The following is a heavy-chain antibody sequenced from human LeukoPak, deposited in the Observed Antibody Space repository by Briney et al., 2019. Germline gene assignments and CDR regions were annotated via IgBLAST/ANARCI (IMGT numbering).Heavy chain of an antibody. V-gene: IGHV3-7*03. D-gene: IGHD1-26*01. Sequence: GQSLRLSCAASGFTFSNYGMNWVRHPPGRGLEWVANIKRDGSEKNYVDSVKGRFTISRDNAKNSLYLQMNSLRAEDTAVYYCTRDYRGTFDYWGQGTLVTVSS. J-gene: IGHJ4*02. CDR3: TRDYRGTFDY. CDR1: GFTFSNYG. CDR2: IKRDGSEK.